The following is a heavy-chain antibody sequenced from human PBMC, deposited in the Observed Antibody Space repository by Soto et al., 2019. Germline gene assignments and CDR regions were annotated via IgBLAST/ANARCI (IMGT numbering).Heavy chain of an antibody. D-gene: IGHD6-6*01. CDR3: ERDGGSSTYYYYGMDV. CDR2: ISSSGSTI. V-gene: IGHV3-11*01. Sequence: PGGSLRLSRAASGFTFSDYYMSWIRQAPGKGLEWVSYISSSGSTIYYADSVKGRFTISRDNAKNSLYLQMNSLRAEDTAVYYCERDGGSSTYYYYGMDVWGQGTTATVSA. CDR1: GFTFSDYY. J-gene: IGHJ6*01.